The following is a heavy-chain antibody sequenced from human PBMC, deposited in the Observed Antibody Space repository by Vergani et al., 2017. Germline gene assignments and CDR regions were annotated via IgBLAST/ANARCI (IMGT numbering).Heavy chain of an antibody. CDR1: GGTFSSYA. CDR3: ARHLGGISGAYYYYGMDV. J-gene: IGHJ6*02. Sequence: QVQLVQSGAEVKKPGSSVKVSCKASGGTFSSYAISWVRQAPGQGLEWMGGIIPIFGTANYAQKFQGRVTITADESTSTAYLQWSSLKASDTAMYYCARHLGGISGAYYYYGMDVWGQGTTVTVSS. V-gene: IGHV1-69*01. CDR2: IIPIFGTA. D-gene: IGHD2-15*01.